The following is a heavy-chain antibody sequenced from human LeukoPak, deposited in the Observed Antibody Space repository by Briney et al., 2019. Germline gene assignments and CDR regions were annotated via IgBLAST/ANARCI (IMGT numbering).Heavy chain of an antibody. V-gene: IGHV3-30-3*01. CDR2: ISYDGSNK. D-gene: IGHD1-26*01. J-gene: IGHJ4*02. Sequence: GGSLRLSCAASGFTFSSYAMHWVRQAPGKGLEWVAVISYDGSNKYYADSVKGRFTISRDNSKNTLYLQMNSLRAEDTAVYYCVSPMYSGSYFDYFDYWGQGTLVTVSS. CDR3: VSPMYSGSYFDYFDY. CDR1: GFTFSSYA.